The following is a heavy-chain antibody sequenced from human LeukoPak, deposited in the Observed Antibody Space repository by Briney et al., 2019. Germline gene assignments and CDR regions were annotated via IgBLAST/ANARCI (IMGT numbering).Heavy chain of an antibody. D-gene: IGHD5-12*01. V-gene: IGHV3-74*01. CDR3: ARVRATFSPHFDN. Sequence: PGGSLRLSRAASGFTFSSYWMHWVRQAPGKGLMWVSRINSDGSITNYADSVKGRFTISRDNAKNTLYLQMNSLRAEDTAVYYCARVRATFSPHFDNWGQGTLVTVSS. CDR1: GFTFSSYW. J-gene: IGHJ4*02. CDR2: INSDGSIT.